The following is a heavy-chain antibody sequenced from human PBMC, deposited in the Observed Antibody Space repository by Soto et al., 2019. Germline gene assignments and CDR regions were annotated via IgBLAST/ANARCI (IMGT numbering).Heavy chain of an antibody. CDR2: IIPIFGTA. V-gene: IGHV1-69*13. D-gene: IGHD3-22*01. Sequence: SVKVSCKASGGTFSSYAISWVRQAPGQGLEWMGGIIPIFGTANYAQKFQGRVTITADESTSTAYMELSSLRSEDTAVFYCASPAHYYDSSGYYPYYFDYWGQGTLVTVSS. CDR1: GGTFSSYA. CDR3: ASPAHYYDSSGYYPYYFDY. J-gene: IGHJ4*02.